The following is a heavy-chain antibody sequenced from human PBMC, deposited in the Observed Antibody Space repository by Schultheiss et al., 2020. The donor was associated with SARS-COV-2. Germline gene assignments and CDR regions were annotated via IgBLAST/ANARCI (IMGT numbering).Heavy chain of an antibody. CDR1: GGSISSGGYY. V-gene: IGHV4-31*03. Sequence: SETLSLTCTVSGGSISSGGYYWSWISQHPGKGLEWIGYIYYSGSTYYNPSLKSRVTISVDKSKNQFSLKLRSVTAADTAVYYCARALWDYYVSSGSQGYFYYWGQGALVTVSS. D-gene: IGHD3-22*01. CDR3: ARALWDYYVSSGSQGYFYY. CDR2: IYYSGST. J-gene: IGHJ4*02.